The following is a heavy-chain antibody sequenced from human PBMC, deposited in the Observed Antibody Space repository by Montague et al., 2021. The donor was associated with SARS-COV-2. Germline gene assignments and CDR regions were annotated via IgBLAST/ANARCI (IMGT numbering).Heavy chain of an antibody. CDR1: GGSFSDYY. D-gene: IGHD3-22*01. Sequence: SETLSLTCAVYGGSFSDYYWSWIRQPLGKGLEWIGEINHSGSTNYNPSLKSRVTTSVDTSKNQFSLKLTSVTAADTAVYYCARVARISMVLVVMSEIWFDPWGQGTLVTVSS. J-gene: IGHJ5*02. V-gene: IGHV4-34*01. CDR3: ARVARISMVLVVMSEIWFDP. CDR2: INHSGST.